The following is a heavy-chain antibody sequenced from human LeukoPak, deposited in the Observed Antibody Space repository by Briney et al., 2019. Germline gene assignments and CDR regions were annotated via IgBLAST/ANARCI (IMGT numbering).Heavy chain of an antibody. J-gene: IGHJ6*03. D-gene: IGHD5-18*01. CDR2: IYYSGST. CDR1: GGSISSYY. Sequence: SETLSLTCTVSGGSISSYYWSWIRQPPGKGLEWIGSIYYSGSTYYNPSLKSRVTMSVDTSKNQFSLKLSSVTAADTAVYYCARTEESGYSYRYFGYYYYMDVWGKGTTVTVSS. V-gene: IGHV4-59*12. CDR3: ARTEESGYSYRYFGYYYYMDV.